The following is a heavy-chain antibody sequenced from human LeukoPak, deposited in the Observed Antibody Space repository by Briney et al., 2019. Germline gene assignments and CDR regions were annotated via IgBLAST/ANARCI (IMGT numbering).Heavy chain of an antibody. CDR2: IYHSGST. Sequence: SETLSLTCAVSGYSISSGYYWGWIRPPPGKGLEWIGSIYHSGSTYYNPSLKSRVTISADTSKNQFFLKLSSVTAADTAVYYCAKTRTGPYYFDYWGQGTLVTVSS. V-gene: IGHV4-38-2*01. J-gene: IGHJ4*02. CDR3: AKTRTGPYYFDY. CDR1: GYSISSGYY.